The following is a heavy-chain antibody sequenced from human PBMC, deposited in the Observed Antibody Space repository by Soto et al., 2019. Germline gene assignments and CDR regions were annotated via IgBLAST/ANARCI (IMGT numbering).Heavy chain of an antibody. CDR2: IYYSGST. CDR1: GGSISSGDYY. D-gene: IGHD3-22*01. V-gene: IGHV4-30-4*01. Sequence: QVQLQESGPGLVKPSQTLSLTCTVSGGSISSGDYYWSWIRQPPGKGLEWIGYIYYSGSTYYNPSLKSPVTISVDTSKNQCPLKLSSVTAADTAVYYCARELGGGYYYPVHGFDPWGQGILVTVSS. CDR3: ARELGGGYYYPVHGFDP. J-gene: IGHJ5*02.